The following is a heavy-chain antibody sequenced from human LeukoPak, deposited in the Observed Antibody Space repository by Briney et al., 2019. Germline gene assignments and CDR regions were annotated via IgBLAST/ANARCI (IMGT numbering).Heavy chain of an antibody. CDR1: GVPFWEYV. J-gene: IGHJ4*02. CDR2: ISGDGSST. Sequence: PGESLRLSCEASGVPFWEYVVTWLRQAPGKGVVGGSSISGDGSSTDYAAAVKGRFARFRDNSKNTPQLQMCMLRAEETAIYYCAKDGGDIDIWGYRYYWGRGTMVTVSS. D-gene: IGHD2-15*01. V-gene: IGHV3-23*01. CDR3: AKDGGDIDIWGYRYY.